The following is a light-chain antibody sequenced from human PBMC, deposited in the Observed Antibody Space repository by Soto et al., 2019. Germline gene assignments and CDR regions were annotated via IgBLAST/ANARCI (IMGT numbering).Light chain of an antibody. CDR3: AAWDDSLNEGV. CDR2: SNN. J-gene: IGLJ2*01. CDR1: SSNIGSHT. V-gene: IGLV1-44*01. Sequence: QSVLTQPPSASGTPGQRVTISCSGSSSNIGSHTVNWYQQLPGTAPKLLIYSNNQRPSGVPDRFSGSKSGTSASLAISGLQSEDEADYYCAAWDDSLNEGVFGGGTKLTVL.